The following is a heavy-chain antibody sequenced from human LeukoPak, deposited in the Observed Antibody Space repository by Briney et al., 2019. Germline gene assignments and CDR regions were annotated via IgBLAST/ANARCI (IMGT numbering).Heavy chain of an antibody. D-gene: IGHD6-19*01. J-gene: IGHJ5*02. CDR2: IWYDGSNK. CDR1: GFTFSSYG. Sequence: GGFLRFSCAASGFTFSSYGMHWVRQAPGKGLEWVAVIWYDGSNKYYADSVKGRFTISRDNSKNTLYLQMNSLRAEDTAVYYCARENSGWYNHWGQGTLVTVSS. CDR3: ARENSGWYNH. V-gene: IGHV3-33*01.